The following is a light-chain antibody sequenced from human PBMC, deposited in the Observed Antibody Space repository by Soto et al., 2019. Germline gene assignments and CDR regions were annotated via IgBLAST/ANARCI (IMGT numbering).Light chain of an antibody. Sequence: QMTQSPSSLSASVGDRITITCRASRDIGSDLSWYQQKPGKAPELLIYAASTLQSGVPSRFSGSGSGTDFTLTISSLQPEDSATYYCQQLNTYPPWTFGQGTKVDI. V-gene: IGKV1-17*01. CDR1: RDIGSD. J-gene: IGKJ1*01. CDR2: AAS. CDR3: QQLNTYPPWT.